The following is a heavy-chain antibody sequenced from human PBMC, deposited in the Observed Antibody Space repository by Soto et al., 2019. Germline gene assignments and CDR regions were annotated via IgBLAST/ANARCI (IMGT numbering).Heavy chain of an antibody. CDR3: ARDPVAGTYFDY. Sequence: QVQLVQSGAEVKKPGASVKVSCKASGYTFISYGISWVLQAPGQGLEWMGWINAFNGNTNYAQKLQGRVTMTRDTSTSTAYMELRSLRSDDTAVYYCARDPVAGTYFDYWGQGTLVTVSS. J-gene: IGHJ4*02. CDR2: INAFNGNT. CDR1: GYTFISYG. V-gene: IGHV1-18*01. D-gene: IGHD6-19*01.